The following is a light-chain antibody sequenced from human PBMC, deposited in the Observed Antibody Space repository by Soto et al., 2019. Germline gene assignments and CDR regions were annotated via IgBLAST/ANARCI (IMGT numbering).Light chain of an antibody. CDR2: DAS. J-gene: IGKJ4*01. V-gene: IGKV1-5*01. Sequence: DIQMTQSPSTLSASVGDRVTLTCRASQSISSWLAWYQQKPGKAPKLLIYDASSLESGVPSRFSGSGSGTEFTLTISSLQPDDFAPYYCQQYNSYSLTFGGGTKVEIK. CDR1: QSISSW. CDR3: QQYNSYSLT.